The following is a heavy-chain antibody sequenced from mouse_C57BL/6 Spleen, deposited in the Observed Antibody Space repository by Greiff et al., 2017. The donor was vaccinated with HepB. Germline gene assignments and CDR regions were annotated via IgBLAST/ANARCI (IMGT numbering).Heavy chain of an antibody. V-gene: IGHV1-80*01. J-gene: IGHJ1*03. D-gene: IGHD1-1*01. Sequence: VKLQESGAELVKPGASVKISCKASGYAFSSYWMNWVKQRPGKGLEWIGQIYPGDGDTNYNGKFKGKATLTADKSSSTAYMQLSSLTSEDSAVYFCARSGVYYYGSSYGYFDVWGTGTTVTVSS. CDR2: IYPGDGDT. CDR1: GYAFSSYW. CDR3: ARSGVYYYGSSYGYFDV.